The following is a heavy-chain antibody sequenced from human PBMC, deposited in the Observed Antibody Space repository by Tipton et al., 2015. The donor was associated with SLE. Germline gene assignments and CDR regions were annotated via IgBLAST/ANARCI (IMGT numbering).Heavy chain of an antibody. CDR1: GGSISTYY. CDR2: IYYSGST. V-gene: IGHV4-59*08. J-gene: IGHJ4*01. Sequence: TLSLTCAVYGGSISTYYWSWIRQPPGKGLEWIGYIYYSGSTNYNPSLKRRVTISVDTSKNQFYLKLSSVTAADTAVYYCARRARDYYDSSGSFDYWGHGTLVTVSS. CDR3: ARRARDYYDSSGSFDY. D-gene: IGHD3-22*01.